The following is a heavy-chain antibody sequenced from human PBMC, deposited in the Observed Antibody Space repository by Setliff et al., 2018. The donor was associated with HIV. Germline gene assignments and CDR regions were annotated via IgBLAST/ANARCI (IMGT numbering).Heavy chain of an antibody. V-gene: IGHV4-34*01. CDR1: GGSISGYY. J-gene: IGHJ4*02. Sequence: SETLSLTCTVSGGSISGYYWSWIRQPPGKGLEWFGEINHSGSTNYNPSLKSRVTISVDTSKNQFSLKLSSVTAADTAVYFCARGRGSSSSWPIDYWGQGTLVTVSS. CDR2: INHSGST. D-gene: IGHD6-13*01. CDR3: ARGRGSSSSWPIDY.